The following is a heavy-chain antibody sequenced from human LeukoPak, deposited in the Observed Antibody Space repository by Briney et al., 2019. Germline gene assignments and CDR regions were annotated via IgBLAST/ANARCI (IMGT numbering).Heavy chain of an antibody. CDR2: ISGSGGST. V-gene: IGHV3-23*01. Sequence: GGSLRLSCAASGFTLSSYAMSWVRQAPGKGLEWVSAISGSGGSTYYADSVKGRFTISRDNSKNTLYLQMNSLRAEDTAVYYCAKDPYDSSGYYFDYWGQGTLVTVSS. D-gene: IGHD3-22*01. CDR1: GFTLSSYA. CDR3: AKDPYDSSGYYFDY. J-gene: IGHJ4*02.